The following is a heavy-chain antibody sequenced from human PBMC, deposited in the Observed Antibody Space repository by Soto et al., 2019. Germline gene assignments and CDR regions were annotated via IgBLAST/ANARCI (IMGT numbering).Heavy chain of an antibody. CDR3: ARGLGIAARPGGGSRGYYYYGMDV. V-gene: IGHV4-34*01. D-gene: IGHD6-6*01. CDR1: GGSFSGYY. CDR2: INHSGST. Sequence: KTSETLSLTCAVYGGSFSGYYWSWIRQPPGKGLEWIGEINHSGSTNYNPSLKSRVTISVDTSKNQFSLKMSSVNAADTAVYYCARGLGIAARPGGGSRGYYYYGMDVWGQGTTVTVS. J-gene: IGHJ6*02.